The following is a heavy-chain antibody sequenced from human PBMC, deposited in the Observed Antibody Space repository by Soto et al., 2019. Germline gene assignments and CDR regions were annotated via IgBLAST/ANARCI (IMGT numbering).Heavy chain of an antibody. CDR2: ISYDGSNK. D-gene: IGHD2-21*02. CDR3: AKDKVPVVVTAPFDY. CDR1: GFTFSSYG. Sequence: QVQLVESGGGVVQPGRSLRLYCAASGFTFSSYGMHWVRQAPGKGLEWVAVISYDGSNKYYADSVKGRFTVSRDKSKNTLYLQVNSLRAEDTAVYYCAKDKVPVVVTAPFDYWGQGTLVTVSS. V-gene: IGHV3-30*18. J-gene: IGHJ4*02.